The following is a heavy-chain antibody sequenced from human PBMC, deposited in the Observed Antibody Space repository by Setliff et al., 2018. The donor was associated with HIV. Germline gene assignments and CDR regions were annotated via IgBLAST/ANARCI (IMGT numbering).Heavy chain of an antibody. J-gene: IGHJ5*02. CDR3: ARSVHSLYGDYATYFDP. D-gene: IGHD4-17*01. CDR1: SDFFSSDYY. V-gene: IGHV4-38-2*01. Sequence: CSDFFSSDYYWGWIRQSPGKGLEWIGSIYYSGSTYYNPSLKSRVTISVDTSKNQFSLKLSSVTAADTAVYYCARSVHSLYGDYATYFDPWGQGTQVTVSS. CDR2: IYYSGST.